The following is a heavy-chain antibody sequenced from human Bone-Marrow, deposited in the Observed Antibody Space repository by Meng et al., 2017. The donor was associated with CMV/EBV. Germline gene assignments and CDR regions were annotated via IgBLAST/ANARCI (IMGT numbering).Heavy chain of an antibody. D-gene: IGHD1-26*01. CDR2: IWYDGSNK. J-gene: IGHJ3*02. Sequence: GESLKISCAASGFTFSSYGMHWVRQAPGKGLEWVAVIWYDGSNKYYADSVKGRFTISRDNSKNTLYLQMNSLRAEDTAVYYCAKEVGNGRYRNAVDIWGQGTMVTVSS. CDR3: AKEVGNGRYRNAVDI. V-gene: IGHV3-33*06. CDR1: GFTFSSYG.